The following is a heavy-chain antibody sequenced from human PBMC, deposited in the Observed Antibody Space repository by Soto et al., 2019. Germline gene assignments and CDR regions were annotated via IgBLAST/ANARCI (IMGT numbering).Heavy chain of an antibody. CDR1: GYSISSGYY. D-gene: IGHD3-22*01. CDR3: ARDKRVTMIGGWFDP. Sequence: PXATLSLPCVVSGYSISSGYYWSWFRQPPGKELEWIGSIYHSGKTYYKPSLRSRVTVSVDTSKNQFSMKLISVTAADTAVYYCARDKRVTMIGGWFDPWGQRTLVTVSS. CDR2: IYHSGKT. V-gene: IGHV4-38-2*02. J-gene: IGHJ5*02.